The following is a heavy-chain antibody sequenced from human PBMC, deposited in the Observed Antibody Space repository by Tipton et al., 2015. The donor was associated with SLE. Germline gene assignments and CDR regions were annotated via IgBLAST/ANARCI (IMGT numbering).Heavy chain of an antibody. V-gene: IGHV1-18*01. J-gene: IGHJ4*02. D-gene: IGHD5-24*01. CDR1: GYTFTNYG. CDR2: ISPYNGNT. Sequence: QLVQSGAEVKKPGASVKVSCKASGYTFTNYGISWVRQAPGQGLEWMGWISPYNGNTDSAQNLQGRVTMTADTSTTTAYMELTSLTSADTAVYYCARGRWLPSDYWGQGTLVTVSS. CDR3: ARGRWLPSDY.